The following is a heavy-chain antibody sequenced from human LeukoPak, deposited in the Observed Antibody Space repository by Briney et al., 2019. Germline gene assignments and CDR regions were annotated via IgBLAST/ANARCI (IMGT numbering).Heavy chain of an antibody. Sequence: PSETLSLTCAVYGGSFSGYYWSWIRQPPGKGLEWIGEINHSGSNNYNPSLKRGVTISVDTSNNQFSLKLSSVTAADTAVYYCARGPYYYDSSGYYRAWGQGTLVTVSS. D-gene: IGHD3-22*01. V-gene: IGHV4-34*01. CDR3: ARGPYYYDSSGYYRA. CDR1: GGSFSGYY. J-gene: IGHJ5*02. CDR2: INHSGSN.